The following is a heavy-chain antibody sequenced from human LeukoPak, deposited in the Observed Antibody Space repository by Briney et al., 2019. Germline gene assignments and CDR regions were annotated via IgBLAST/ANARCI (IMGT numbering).Heavy chain of an antibody. CDR3: ARGPTYQPIDF. Sequence: PSETLSLTCTVSGYSISSGYYWGWIRPPPGKGLEWIASIHYSETTYYNPSLKSRVTISVDTSKNHFSLKLSSVTAADTAVYYCARGPTYQPIDFWGQGTLVTVSS. D-gene: IGHD2-2*01. CDR2: IHYSETT. CDR1: GYSISSGYY. V-gene: IGHV4-38-2*02. J-gene: IGHJ4*02.